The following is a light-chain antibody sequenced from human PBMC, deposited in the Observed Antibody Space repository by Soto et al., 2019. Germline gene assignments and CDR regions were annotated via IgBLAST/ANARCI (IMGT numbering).Light chain of an antibody. V-gene: IGKV3-15*01. Sequence: IVVTQSPATLAVSPVEIATLSFMASQSVSSNLAWYQHKPGQTPRLPIYDTSTRATGVPASFSGSRSGTEFTLTINSLQSEDFAVYYCQRYNNWPLTFGGGTKVDI. CDR2: DTS. J-gene: IGKJ4*01. CDR1: QSVSSN. CDR3: QRYNNWPLT.